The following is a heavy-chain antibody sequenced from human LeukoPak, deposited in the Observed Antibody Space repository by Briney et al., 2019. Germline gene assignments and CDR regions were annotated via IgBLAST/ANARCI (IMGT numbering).Heavy chain of an antibody. J-gene: IGHJ5*02. CDR3: ARGRPRCSSTSCLNWFDP. Sequence: GVSVKVSCKASGYTFTSYDINWVRQATGQGLEWMGWMNPNSGNTGYAQKFQGRVTITRNTSISTAYMELSSLRSEDTAVYHCARGRPRCSSTSCLNWFDPWRQGTLVTVSS. V-gene: IGHV1-8*03. CDR2: MNPNSGNT. CDR1: GYTFTSYD. D-gene: IGHD2-2*01.